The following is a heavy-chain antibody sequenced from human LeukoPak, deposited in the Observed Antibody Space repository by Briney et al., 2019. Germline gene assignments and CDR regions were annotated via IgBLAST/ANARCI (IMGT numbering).Heavy chain of an antibody. V-gene: IGHV1-69*06. CDR1: GGTFSSYA. Sequence: GSSVKVSCKASGGTFSSYAISWVRQAPGQGLEWMGGIIPIFGTANYAQKFQGRVTITADKSTSTAYMELSSLRSEDTAVYYCARTEPNGKGYGWGDYYYYMDVWGKGTTVTVSS. D-gene: IGHD1-14*01. J-gene: IGHJ6*03. CDR2: IIPIFGTA. CDR3: ARTEPNGKGYGWGDYYYYMDV.